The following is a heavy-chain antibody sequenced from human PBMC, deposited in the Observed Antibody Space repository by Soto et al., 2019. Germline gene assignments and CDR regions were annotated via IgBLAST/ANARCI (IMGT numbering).Heavy chain of an antibody. CDR3: ARQSYGDYVFVY. V-gene: IGHV4-39*01. CDR1: GGSISSYY. CDR2: IYYSGST. D-gene: IGHD4-17*01. J-gene: IGHJ4*02. Sequence: PSETLSLTCTVSGGSISSYYWSWIRQPPGKGLEWIGSIYYSGSTYYNPSLKSRATISVDTSKNQFSLKLSSVTAADTAVYYCARQSYGDYVFVYWGQGTLVTVSS.